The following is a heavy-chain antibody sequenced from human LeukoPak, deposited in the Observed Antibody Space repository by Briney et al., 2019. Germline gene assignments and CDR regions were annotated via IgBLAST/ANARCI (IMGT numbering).Heavy chain of an antibody. Sequence: PSETLSLTCTVSGGSISSYYWSWIRQPPGKGLEWIGYIYTSGSTNYNPSLKSRVTISVDTSKNQFSLKLSSVTAADTAVYYCARGGYGDYESYWYFDLWGRGTLVTVSS. CDR2: IYTSGST. V-gene: IGHV4-4*09. J-gene: IGHJ2*01. CDR3: ARGGYGDYESYWYFDL. CDR1: GGSISSYY. D-gene: IGHD4-17*01.